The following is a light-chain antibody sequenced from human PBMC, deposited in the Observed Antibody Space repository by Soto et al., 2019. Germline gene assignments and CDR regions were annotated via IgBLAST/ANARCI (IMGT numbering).Light chain of an antibody. Sequence: QSALTQPASVSGSPLQSITISCTGTISYVGGYNYVSWYQQHPGKAPKLMIYEVSNRPLGVSNRFSGSKSGNTASLTISGLEGDDEADYYLHFDTLISTWVFGVGTKLTVL. CDR1: ISYVGGYNY. V-gene: IGLV2-14*01. CDR3: HFDTLISTWV. J-gene: IGLJ3*02. CDR2: EVS.